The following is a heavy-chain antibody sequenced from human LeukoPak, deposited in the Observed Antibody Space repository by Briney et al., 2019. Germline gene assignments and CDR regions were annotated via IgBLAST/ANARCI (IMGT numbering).Heavy chain of an antibody. J-gene: IGHJ4*02. CDR2: ISGSGTGT. CDR3: AKVDTAMVRPFDY. CDR1: GFTFANYA. D-gene: IGHD5-18*01. V-gene: IGHV3-23*01. Sequence: PGGSLRLSCAASGFTFANYAMSWVRQAPGKGLEWVSTISGSGTGTYYADSVKGRFTISRDNYKNTLWLQMNSLRADDTAVYHCAKVDTAMVRPFDYWGQGTLVTVSS.